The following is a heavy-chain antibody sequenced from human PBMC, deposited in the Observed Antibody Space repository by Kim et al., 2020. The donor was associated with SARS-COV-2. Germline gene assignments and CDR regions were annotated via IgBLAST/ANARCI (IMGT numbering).Heavy chain of an antibody. D-gene: IGHD2-2*02. Sequence: SETLSLTCTVSGGSISSSSYYWGWIRQPPGKGLEWIGSIYYSGSTYYNPSLKSRVTISVDTSKNQFSLKMSSVTAADTAVYYCARGYCSSTSCYTWIDYWGQGTLVTVSS. J-gene: IGHJ4*02. V-gene: IGHV4-39*01. CDR3: ARGYCSSTSCYTWIDY. CDR2: IYYSGST. CDR1: GGSISSSSYY.